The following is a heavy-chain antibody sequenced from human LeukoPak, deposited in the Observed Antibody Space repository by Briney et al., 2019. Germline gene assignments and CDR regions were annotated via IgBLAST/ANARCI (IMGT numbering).Heavy chain of an antibody. J-gene: IGHJ4*02. Sequence: PSETLSLTCAVYGGSFSGYYWGWIRQPPGKGLEWIGNIYHSGSFYSNPSLKSRVTISVDTSKNQFSLKLSSVTAADTAVYYCARVTTSSAMEDYFDYWGQGTLVTVSS. CDR3: ARVTTSSAMEDYFDY. CDR1: GGSFSGYY. D-gene: IGHD2-2*01. V-gene: IGHV4-34*01. CDR2: IYHSGSF.